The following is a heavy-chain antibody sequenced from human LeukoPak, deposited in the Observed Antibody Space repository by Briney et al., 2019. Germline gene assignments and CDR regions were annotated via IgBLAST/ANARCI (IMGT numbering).Heavy chain of an antibody. J-gene: IGHJ4*02. Sequence: SETLSLTCTVSGGXISDYYWSWIRQPPGKGLEWIGYIYYSGSTNYNPSLKSRVTISLDTSKNQFSLKLSSVTAADTAVYYCARGIVVVTASYFDYWGQGTLVTVSS. V-gene: IGHV4-59*01. CDR3: ARGIVVVTASYFDY. D-gene: IGHD2-15*01. CDR2: IYYSGST. CDR1: GGXISDYY.